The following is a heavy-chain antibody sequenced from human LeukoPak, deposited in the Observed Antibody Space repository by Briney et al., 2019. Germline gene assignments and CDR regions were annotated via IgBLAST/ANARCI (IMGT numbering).Heavy chain of an antibody. V-gene: IGHV3-30-3*01. CDR2: ISYDGSNK. CDR3: DGGVRDDY. CDR1: GFIFSSCA. J-gene: IGHJ4*02. Sequence: RGSLRLSCAASGFIFSSCAMHWVRQAPGKGLEWVAVISYDGSNKYYADSVKGRFTISRDNSKNTLYLQMNSLRAEDTAVYYCDGGVRDDYWGQGTLVTVSS. D-gene: IGHD3-10*01.